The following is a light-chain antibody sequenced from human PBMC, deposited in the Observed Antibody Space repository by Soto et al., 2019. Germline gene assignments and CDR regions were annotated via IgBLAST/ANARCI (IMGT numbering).Light chain of an antibody. J-gene: IGLJ2*01. V-gene: IGLV1-40*01. CDR3: QSYDSTLGAVV. CDR1: RSNIGAGFD. Sequence: QLVLTQAPSVSGAPGQRVTIFCTGNRSNIGAGFDVHWYQQLPGTAPKLLISANTNRPSGVPDRFSGSKSGTSASLAINGLQAEDEADYYCQSYDSTLGAVVFGGGTKLTVL. CDR2: ANT.